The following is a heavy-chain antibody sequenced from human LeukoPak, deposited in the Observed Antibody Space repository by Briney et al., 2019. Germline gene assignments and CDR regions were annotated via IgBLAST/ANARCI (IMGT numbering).Heavy chain of an antibody. D-gene: IGHD2-2*02. CDR2: IYTSGST. CDR1: GGSISSGSYY. V-gene: IGHV4-61*02. CDR3: ARHYCSSTSCYTNYYYYMDV. Sequence: SETLSLTCTVSGGSISSGSYYWSWIRQPAGKGLEWIGRIYTSGSTNCNPSLKSRVTISVDMSKNQFSLKLSSVTAADTAVYYCARHYCSSTSCYTNYYYYMDVWGKGTTVTVSS. J-gene: IGHJ6*03.